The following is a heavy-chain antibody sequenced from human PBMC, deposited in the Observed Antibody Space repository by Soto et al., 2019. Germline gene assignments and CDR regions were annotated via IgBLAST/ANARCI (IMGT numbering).Heavy chain of an antibody. V-gene: IGHV4-39*02. J-gene: IGHJ4*02. CDR2: IYHTGTT. CDR1: AASISSSNDY. D-gene: IGHD3-10*01. CDR3: SRHGTSAPRGFFDA. Sequence: QLQESGPGLVKPSETLPLSCTVSAASISSSNDYWAWIRQSPGRGLEWIGSIYHTGTTYYSPSLKLRVTMSVDTSKDFCSITWYTLTVSDTVFYFWSRHGTSAPRGFFDAWGQGVLVTVS.